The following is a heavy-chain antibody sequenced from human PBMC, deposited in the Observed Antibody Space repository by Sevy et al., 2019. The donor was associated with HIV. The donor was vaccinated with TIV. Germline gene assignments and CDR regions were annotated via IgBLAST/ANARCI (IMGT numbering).Heavy chain of an antibody. V-gene: IGHV4-61*01. Sequence: SETLSLTCTVSGGSVSSGSYYWSWIRQPPGKGLEWIGYIYYSGSTNYNPSLKSRVTISVDTSKNQFSLKLSSVTAADTAVYYGAREQRVTATRSLDYWGQGTLVTVSS. J-gene: IGHJ4*02. CDR2: IYYSGST. CDR1: GGSVSSGSYY. D-gene: IGHD2-21*02. CDR3: AREQRVTATRSLDY.